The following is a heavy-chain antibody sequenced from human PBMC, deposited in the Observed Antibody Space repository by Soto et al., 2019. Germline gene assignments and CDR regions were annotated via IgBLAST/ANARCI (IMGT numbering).Heavy chain of an antibody. Sequence: ASVKVSCKASGGTFSSYTISWVRQAPGQGLEWMGRIIPILGIANYAQKFQGRVTNTADKSTSTAYMELSSLRSEDTAVYYCARDGFDTPFDYWGQGTLVPVSS. CDR3: ARDGFDTPFDY. CDR1: GGTFSSYT. V-gene: IGHV1-69*04. CDR2: IIPILGIA. J-gene: IGHJ4*02. D-gene: IGHD2-2*03.